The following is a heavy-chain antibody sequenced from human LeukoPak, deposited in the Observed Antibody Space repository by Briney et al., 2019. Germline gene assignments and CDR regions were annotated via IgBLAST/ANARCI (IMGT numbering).Heavy chain of an antibody. CDR2: IYPGDSDT. Sequence: GESLKISCKGSGYSFTNYWIGWVRQMPGKGLEWMGIIYPGDSDTRYSPSFQGQVTISADKSISTAYLQWSSLKASDTAMYYCARHRRFHSSGYKRKVENIDYWGQGTLVTVSS. V-gene: IGHV5-51*01. J-gene: IGHJ4*02. D-gene: IGHD3-22*01. CDR3: ARHRRFHSSGYKRKVENIDY. CDR1: GYSFTNYW.